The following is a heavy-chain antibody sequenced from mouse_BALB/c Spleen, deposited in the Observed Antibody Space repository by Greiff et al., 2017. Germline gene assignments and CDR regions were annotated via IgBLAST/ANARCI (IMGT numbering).Heavy chain of an antibody. CDR2: INPSTGYT. Sequence: QVQLQQSGAELAKPGASVKMSCKASGYTFTSYWMHWVKQRPGQGLEWIGYINPSTGYTEYNQKFKDKATLTADKSSSTAYMQLSSLTSEDSAVYYCANDDAMDYWGQGTSVTVSS. J-gene: IGHJ4*01. CDR3: ANDDAMDY. V-gene: IGHV1-7*01. CDR1: GYTFTSYW.